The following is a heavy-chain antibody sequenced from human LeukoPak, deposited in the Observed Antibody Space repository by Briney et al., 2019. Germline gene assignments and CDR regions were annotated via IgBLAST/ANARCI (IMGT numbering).Heavy chain of an antibody. CDR3: ARGGDGYNYYY. CDR1: GGSISSYY. J-gene: IGHJ4*02. D-gene: IGHD5-24*01. Sequence: SETLSLTCTVSGGSISSYYWSWIRQPPGKGLEWIGYIYHSGSTYYNPSLKSRVTISVDRSKNQFSLKLSSVTAADTAVYYCARGGDGYNYYYWGQGTLVTVSS. V-gene: IGHV4-59*04. CDR2: IYHSGST.